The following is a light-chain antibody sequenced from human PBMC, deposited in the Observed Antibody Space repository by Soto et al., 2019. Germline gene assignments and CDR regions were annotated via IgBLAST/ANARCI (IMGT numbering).Light chain of an antibody. CDR1: QDIGNS. CDR2: AAS. V-gene: IGKV1-33*01. Sequence: DIQMTQSPSSLSGSVGDRVTITCQASQDIGNSVNWYQQKPGKAPKLLLSAASNLETGDPLRFSGSGSGTEFTLTISSLQPEDFATYYCQKNFSSPSITFGQGTRLEIK. CDR3: QKNFSSPSIT. J-gene: IGKJ5*01.